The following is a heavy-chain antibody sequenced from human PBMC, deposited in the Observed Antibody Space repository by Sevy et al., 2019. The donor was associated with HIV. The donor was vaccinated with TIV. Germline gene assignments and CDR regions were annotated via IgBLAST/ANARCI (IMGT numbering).Heavy chain of an antibody. J-gene: IGHJ3*02. CDR2: IKQDGSEK. D-gene: IGHD2-15*01. Sequence: GGSLRLSCAASGFTFSSYWMSWVRQAPGKGLEWVANIKQDGSEKYYVDSVKGRFTISRDNAKNSLYLQMNSLRAEDTAVYYCARDFGYCSGGSCPDDAFDIWGQGTMVTVSS. V-gene: IGHV3-7*01. CDR3: ARDFGYCSGGSCPDDAFDI. CDR1: GFTFSSYW.